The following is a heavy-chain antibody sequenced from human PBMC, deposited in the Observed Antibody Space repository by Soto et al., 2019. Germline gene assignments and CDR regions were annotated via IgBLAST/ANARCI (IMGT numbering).Heavy chain of an antibody. Sequence: EVQLVESGGDLVQPGGSLRLSCAASGFTLSDHYMDWVRQARGKGLEWVARTKNRSQRYTIEYAASVKGRFTISRDDSKNSLFLQMNSLKSDDTAVYYCTCWIAARCSWGQGTLVTVAS. V-gene: IGHV3-72*01. CDR2: TKNRSQRYTI. CDR1: GFTLSDHY. J-gene: IGHJ4*02. D-gene: IGHD6-6*01. CDR3: TCWIAARCS.